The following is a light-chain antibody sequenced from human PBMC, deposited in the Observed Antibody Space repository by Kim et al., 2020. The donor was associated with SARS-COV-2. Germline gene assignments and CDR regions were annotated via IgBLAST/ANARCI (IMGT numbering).Light chain of an antibody. CDR3: QHYNNWPIT. Sequence: EILMTQSPDTLSVSPGERATLSCRASQSISINLAWYQQKPGQSPRLLIHGASTRATGIPGRFRGSGSGTEFTLTINSLQSEDFAVYYCQHYNNWPITFGQGTRLEIK. J-gene: IGKJ5*01. CDR1: QSISIN. CDR2: GAS. V-gene: IGKV3-15*01.